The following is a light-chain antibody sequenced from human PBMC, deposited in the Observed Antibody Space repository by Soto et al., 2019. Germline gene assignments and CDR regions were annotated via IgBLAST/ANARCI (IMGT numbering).Light chain of an antibody. Sequence: EIVLTQSPATLSLSPGERATLSCRASQSVSSYLAWYQQKPGQAPRLPIYDASNRATGIPARFSGSGSGTDFTLTISSLEPEDFAVYYCQQRSSWPLLWTFGGGTKVEIK. CDR1: QSVSSY. CDR2: DAS. V-gene: IGKV3-11*01. J-gene: IGKJ4*01. CDR3: QQRSSWPLLWT.